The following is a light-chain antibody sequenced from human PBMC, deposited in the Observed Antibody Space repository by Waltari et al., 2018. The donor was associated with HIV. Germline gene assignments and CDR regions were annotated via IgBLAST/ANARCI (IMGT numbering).Light chain of an antibody. Sequence: SYELTQPPSLSVSPGQTARITCSGDALPKQYAYGYQQKPGQAPVLVIYKDSERPSGIPERFSGSSSGTTVTLTISGVQAEDEADYYCQSADSSGTYQGVFGGGTKLTVL. CDR3: QSADSSGTYQGV. CDR2: KDS. CDR1: ALPKQY. V-gene: IGLV3-25*03. J-gene: IGLJ2*01.